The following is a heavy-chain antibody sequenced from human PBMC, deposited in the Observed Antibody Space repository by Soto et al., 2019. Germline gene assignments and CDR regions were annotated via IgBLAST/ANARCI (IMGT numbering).Heavy chain of an antibody. Sequence: EVQLVESGGGLVQPGGSLRLSCAASGFTVSSNYMSWVRQAPGKGLEWVAVIYSGGSTYYADSVKGRFTISRDNSKNPLYLQMNSLRAEETAVYYCAREVRFLEWLSESNWFDPWGQGTLVTVSS. D-gene: IGHD3-3*01. J-gene: IGHJ5*02. CDR1: GFTVSSNY. CDR3: AREVRFLEWLSESNWFDP. CDR2: IYSGGST. V-gene: IGHV3-66*01.